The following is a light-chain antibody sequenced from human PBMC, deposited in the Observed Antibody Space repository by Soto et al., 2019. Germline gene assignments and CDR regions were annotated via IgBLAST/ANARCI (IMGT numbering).Light chain of an antibody. CDR1: TSNIRRHT. CDR2: SNV. CDR3: AAWDDNLNGVV. Sequence: QSVLTQPPSASGTPGQRVMVSCSGSTSNIRRHTVNWYQQLPGAAPKLLIYSNVQRPSGVPDRFSGSKSGTSASLAISGLQSEDEGDYYCAAWDDNLNGVVFGGGTKVTVL. J-gene: IGLJ2*01. V-gene: IGLV1-44*01.